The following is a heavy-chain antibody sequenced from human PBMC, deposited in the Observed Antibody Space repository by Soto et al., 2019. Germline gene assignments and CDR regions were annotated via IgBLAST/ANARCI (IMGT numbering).Heavy chain of an antibody. Sequence: GGSLRLSCAASGFTFSSYGMHWVRQAPGKGLEWVAVISYDGSNKYYADSVKGRFTISRDNSKSTLYLQMNSLRAEDTAVYYCAKDSESGVSFGGTGFDYWGQGTLVTVSS. CDR2: ISYDGSNK. D-gene: IGHD3-10*01. CDR3: AKDSESGVSFGGTGFDY. CDR1: GFTFSSYG. V-gene: IGHV3-30*18. J-gene: IGHJ4*02.